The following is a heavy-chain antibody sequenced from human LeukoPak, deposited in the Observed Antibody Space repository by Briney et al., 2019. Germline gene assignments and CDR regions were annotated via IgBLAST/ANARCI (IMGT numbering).Heavy chain of an antibody. CDR3: AKARVYGSGSPIDY. CDR2: ISYDGSNK. V-gene: IGHV3-30*18. Sequence: GGSLRLSCAASGFTFSSYGMHWVRQAPGKGLEWVAFISYDGSNKYYADSVKGRFTISRDNSKNTLYLQMNSLRAEDTAVYYCAKARVYGSGSPIDYWGQGTLVTVSS. D-gene: IGHD3-10*01. J-gene: IGHJ4*02. CDR1: GFTFSSYG.